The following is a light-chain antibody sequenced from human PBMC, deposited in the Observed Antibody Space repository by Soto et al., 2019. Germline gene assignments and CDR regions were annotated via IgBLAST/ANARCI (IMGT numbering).Light chain of an antibody. V-gene: IGLV2-8*01. CDR3: NSYAGSNNV. CDR2: EVS. J-gene: IGLJ1*01. Sequence: QSLLAQPPSASGSPGQSVTISCTVTSSDVGGYNYVSWYQQHPGKAPKLMIYEVSQRPSGVPDRFSGSKSGNTASLTVSGLQAEDEADYYCNSYAGSNNVFGTGTKVTVL. CDR1: SSDVGGYNY.